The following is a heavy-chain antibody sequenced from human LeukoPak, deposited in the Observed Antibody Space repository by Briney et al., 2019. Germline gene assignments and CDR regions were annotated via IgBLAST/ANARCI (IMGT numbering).Heavy chain of an antibody. D-gene: IGHD6-13*01. J-gene: IGHJ4*02. CDR2: ISVYNGKT. V-gene: IGHV1-18*01. CDR1: GYTFSSYD. CDR3: ARAMAAAAGLNFDY. Sequence: ASVKVSCKAYGYTFSSYDITWVRQAPGQGLEWMGWISVYNGKTDYAQKLQGRVTMTTDTSTHTAFMELRSLRSDDTAVYYCARAMAAAAGLNFDYWGQGTLVTVSS.